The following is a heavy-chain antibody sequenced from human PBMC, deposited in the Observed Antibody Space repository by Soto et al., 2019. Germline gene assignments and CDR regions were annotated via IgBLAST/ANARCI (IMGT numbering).Heavy chain of an antibody. V-gene: IGHV3-48*03. J-gene: IGHJ4*02. CDR2: IISSGSIK. D-gene: IGHD3-22*01. Sequence: GQLVESGGGLVQPGGSLRLSCTGSGFTFFNYETSWVRQAPGKGLEWVSYIISSGSIKYYADSVKGRFTISRDNAKNSVYLQMNSLRAEDTAVYYCARQAFYSDSSDYTYYFDLWGQGTLVTVSS. CDR1: GFTFFNYE. CDR3: ARQAFYSDSSDYTYYFDL.